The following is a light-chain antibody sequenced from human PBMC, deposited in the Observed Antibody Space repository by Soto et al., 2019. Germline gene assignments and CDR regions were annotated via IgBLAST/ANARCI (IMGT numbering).Light chain of an antibody. CDR3: AVWDDSLGGRA. CDR2: EVS. CDR1: SSDVGGYNY. J-gene: IGLJ2*01. V-gene: IGLV2-14*01. Sequence: QSALTQPASVSGSPGQSITISCTGTSSDVGGYNYVSWYQQHPGKAPKLMIYEVSNRPSGVSNRFSGSKSGNTASLTISGLQAEDEADYYCAVWDDSLGGRAFGGGTKLTVL.